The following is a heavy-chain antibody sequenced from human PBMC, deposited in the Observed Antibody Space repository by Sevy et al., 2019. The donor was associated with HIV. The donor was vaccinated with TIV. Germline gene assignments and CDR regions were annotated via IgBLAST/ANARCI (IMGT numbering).Heavy chain of an antibody. Sequence: WGSLRLSCAASGFTFSDDYMSWIRQAPGKGLEWVSHISSSGSSIYYADSVKGRFTISRDNAKNSLYLQMNSLRAEDTAVYYCAKSGRSGGTCAYSWGQGTLVTVSS. CDR1: GFTFSDDY. CDR3: AKSGRSGGTCAYS. J-gene: IGHJ5*02. V-gene: IGHV3-11*01. CDR2: ISSSGSSI. D-gene: IGHD2-15*01.